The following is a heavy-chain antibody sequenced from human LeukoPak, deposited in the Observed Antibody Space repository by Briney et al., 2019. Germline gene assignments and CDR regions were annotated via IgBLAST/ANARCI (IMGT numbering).Heavy chain of an antibody. V-gene: IGHV1-69*05. CDR2: IIPIFGTA. Sequence: SVKVSCKASGGTFSSYAISWVRQAPGQGLEWMGGIIPIFGTANYAQKFQGRVTITTDASTSTAYMELSSLRSEDTAVYYCARDQGSGSYYGKGAFGIWGQGTMVTVSS. D-gene: IGHD1-26*01. CDR3: ARDQGSGSYYGKGAFGI. CDR1: GGTFSSYA. J-gene: IGHJ3*02.